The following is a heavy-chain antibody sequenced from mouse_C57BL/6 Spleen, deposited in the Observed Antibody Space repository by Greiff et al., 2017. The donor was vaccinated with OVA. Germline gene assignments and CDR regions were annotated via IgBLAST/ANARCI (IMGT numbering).Heavy chain of an antibody. CDR1: GYTFTDYE. J-gene: IGHJ3*01. V-gene: IGHV1-15*01. Sequence: QVQLKQSGAELVRPGASVTLSCKASGYTFTDYEMHWVKQTPVHGLEWIGAIDPETGGTAYNQKFKGKAILTADKSSSTAYMELRSLTSEDSAVYYCTEDYGSREGFAYWGQGTLVTVSA. CDR2: IDPETGGT. D-gene: IGHD1-1*01. CDR3: TEDYGSREGFAY.